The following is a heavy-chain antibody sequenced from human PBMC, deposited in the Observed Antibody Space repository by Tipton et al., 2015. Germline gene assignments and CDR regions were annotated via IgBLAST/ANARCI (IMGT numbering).Heavy chain of an antibody. J-gene: IGHJ4*02. D-gene: IGHD3-3*01. CDR3: ARFRFQNEFEIDH. Sequence: TLSLTCTVSSDSINKYYWSWIRQPPGKELQWIGYIQYSGGTNYNPSLESRVSMSVDTSKTQFSLEMRSVTATDTAVYYCARFRFQNEFEIDHWGQGTLVTVAS. CDR1: SDSINKYY. V-gene: IGHV4-59*01. CDR2: IQYSGGT.